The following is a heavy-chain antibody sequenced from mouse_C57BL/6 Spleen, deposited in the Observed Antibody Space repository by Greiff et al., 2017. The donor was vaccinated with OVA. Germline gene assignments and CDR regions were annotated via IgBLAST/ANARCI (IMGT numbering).Heavy chain of an antibody. V-gene: IGHV5-4*01. CDR2: ISDGGSYS. CDR1: GFTFSSYA. D-gene: IGHD1-1*01. CDR3: AREGYYYGSDYYAMDY. Sequence: EVKLVESGGGLVKPGGSLKLSCAASGFTFSSYAMSWVRQTPEKRLEWVATISDGGSYSYYPDNVKGRFTISRDNAKNNLYLQMSHLKSEDTAMYYCAREGYYYGSDYYAMDYWGQGTSVTVSS. J-gene: IGHJ4*01.